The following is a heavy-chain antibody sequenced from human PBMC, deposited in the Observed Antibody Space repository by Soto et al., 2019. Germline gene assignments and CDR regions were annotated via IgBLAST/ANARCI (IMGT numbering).Heavy chain of an antibody. CDR2: ITFSGNTV. CDR3: ARISWREKYGMDV. CDR1: GFTFSDSY. J-gene: IGHJ6*02. V-gene: IGHV3-11*01. D-gene: IGHD3-3*02. Sequence: GGSLRLSCAASGFTFSDSYMSWIRQAPGKGLEWISYITFSGNTVYYADSLKGRFTISRDNAKNSLYLQMNRLRAEDTAVYYCARISWREKYGMDVWGQGTTVTVSS.